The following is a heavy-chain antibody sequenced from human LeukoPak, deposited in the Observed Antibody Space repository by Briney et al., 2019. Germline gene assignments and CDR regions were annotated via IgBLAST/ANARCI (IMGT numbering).Heavy chain of an antibody. CDR2: IYYSGST. J-gene: IGHJ4*02. CDR3: ARSTAMVIPYSDY. D-gene: IGHD5-18*01. V-gene: IGHV4-61*01. Sequence: SETLSLTCTVSGGSVSSGSYYWSWIRQPPGKGLEWIGYIYYSGSTNYNPSLKSRVTISVDTSKNQFSLKLSSVTAADTAVYYCARSTAMVIPYSDYWGQGTLVTVSS. CDR1: GGSVSSGSYY.